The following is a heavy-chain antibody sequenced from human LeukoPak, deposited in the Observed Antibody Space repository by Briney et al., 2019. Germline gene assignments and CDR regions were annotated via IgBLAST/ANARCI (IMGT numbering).Heavy chain of an antibody. D-gene: IGHD2-15*01. CDR3: ARADIRVGGPYYGMDV. CDR1: GYTFTGYY. J-gene: IGHJ6*04. V-gene: IGHV1-2*04. Sequence: GASVKVSCKASGYTFTGYYMHWARQAPGQGLEWMGWINPNGGGTNYAQRFQGWVTMTRDTSISTAYMELSRLRSDDTAVYYCARADIRVGGPYYGMDVWGKGTTVTVSS. CDR2: INPNGGGT.